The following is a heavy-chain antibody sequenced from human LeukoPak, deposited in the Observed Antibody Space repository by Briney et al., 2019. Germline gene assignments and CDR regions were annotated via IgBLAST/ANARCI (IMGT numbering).Heavy chain of an antibody. CDR1: GGSFSGYY. CDR3: ARKPTYYYDSSGYYPRLNAFDI. CDR2: INHSGST. D-gene: IGHD3-22*01. Sequence: SETLSLTCAVYGGSFSGYYWSWIRQPPGKGLEWIGEINHSGSTNYNPSLKSRVTISVDTSKNQFSLKLSSVNAADTAVYYCARKPTYYYDSSGYYPRLNAFDIWGQGKMVTVSS. J-gene: IGHJ3*02. V-gene: IGHV4-34*01.